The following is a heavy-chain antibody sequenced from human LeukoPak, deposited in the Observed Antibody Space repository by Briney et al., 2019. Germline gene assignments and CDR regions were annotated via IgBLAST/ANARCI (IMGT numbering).Heavy chain of an antibody. D-gene: IGHD6-13*01. CDR1: GGTFTSYA. Sequence: GASVKVSCTASGGTFTSYAISWVRQAPGQGLEWMGRIIPILGIANYAQKFQGRVTITADKSTSTAYMELSSLRSEDTAVYYCGSGDIAAAGTDYWGQGTLVTVSS. CDR2: IIPILGIA. J-gene: IGHJ4*02. CDR3: GSGDIAAAGTDY. V-gene: IGHV1-69*04.